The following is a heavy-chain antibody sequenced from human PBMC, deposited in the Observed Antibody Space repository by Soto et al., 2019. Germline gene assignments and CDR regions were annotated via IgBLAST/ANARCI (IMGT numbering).Heavy chain of an antibody. J-gene: IGHJ6*02. CDR3: ARDQRYSSGWLDYYYYGMDV. V-gene: IGHV3-66*01. CDR2: IYSGGST. D-gene: IGHD6-19*01. Sequence: SLRLSCAASGFTVSSNYMSWVRQAPGKGLEWVSVIYSGGSTYYADSVKGRFTISRDNSKNTLYLQMNSLRAEDTAVYYCARDQRYSSGWLDYYYYGMDVWGQGTTVTVSS. CDR1: GFTVSSNY.